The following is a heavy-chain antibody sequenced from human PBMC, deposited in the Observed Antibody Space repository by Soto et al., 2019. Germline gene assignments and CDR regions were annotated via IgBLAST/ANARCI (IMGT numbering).Heavy chain of an antibody. D-gene: IGHD3-10*01. CDR1: GYTFTSYG. V-gene: IGHV1-18*01. Sequence: GASVKVCCKACGYTFTSYGISWVRQAPGQGLEWMGWISAYNGNTNYAQKLQGRVTMTTDTSTSTAYMELSSLRSGDTAVYYCARDRGGITMVRAESVPTVFDYYYGMDVGGQGTTVTVSS. CDR3: ARDRGGITMVRAESVPTVFDYYYGMDV. J-gene: IGHJ6*02. CDR2: ISAYNGNT.